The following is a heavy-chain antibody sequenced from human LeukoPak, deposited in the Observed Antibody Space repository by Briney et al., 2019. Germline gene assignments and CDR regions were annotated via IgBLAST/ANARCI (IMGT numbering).Heavy chain of an antibody. CDR2: IYYSGST. J-gene: IGHJ3*02. CDR1: GGSISSYY. CDR3: ARGPVSDLAFDI. D-gene: IGHD1-14*01. V-gene: IGHV4-59*12. Sequence: SETLSLTCTVSGGSISSYYWSWIRQPPGKGLEWIGYIYYSGSTNYNPSLKSRVTISVDTSKNQFSLKVSSVTAADTAVYYCARGPVSDLAFDIWGQGTMVTVSS.